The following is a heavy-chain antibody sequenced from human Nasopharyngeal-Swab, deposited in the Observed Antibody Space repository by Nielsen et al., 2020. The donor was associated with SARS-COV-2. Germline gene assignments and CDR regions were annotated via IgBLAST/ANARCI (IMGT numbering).Heavy chain of an antibody. CDR2: MNPNSGNT. J-gene: IGHJ4*02. Sequence: WVRQAPGQGLEWMGWMNPNSGNTGYAQKFQGGVTMTRNTSISTAYMELSSLRSEDTAVYYCARAEQLSLVWGQGTLVTVSS. V-gene: IGHV1-8*01. D-gene: IGHD6-13*01. CDR3: ARAEQLSLV.